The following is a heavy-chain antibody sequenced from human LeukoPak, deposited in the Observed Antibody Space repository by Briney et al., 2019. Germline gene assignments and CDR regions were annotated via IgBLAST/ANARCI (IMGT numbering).Heavy chain of an antibody. CDR2: IYYSGST. V-gene: IGHV4-30-4*02. CDR1: GGSISSGDYY. Sequence: SETLSLTCTVSGGSISSGDYYWSWIRQPPGKGLEWIGYIYYSGSTYYNPSLKSRVTISVDTSKNQFSLKLSSVTAADTAVYYCARVWYYDSSPPYMAFDYWGQGTLVTVSS. CDR3: ARVWYYDSSPPYMAFDY. D-gene: IGHD3-22*01. J-gene: IGHJ4*02.